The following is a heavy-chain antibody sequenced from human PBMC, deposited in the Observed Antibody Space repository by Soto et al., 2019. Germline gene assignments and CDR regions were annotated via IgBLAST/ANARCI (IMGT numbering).Heavy chain of an antibody. D-gene: IGHD2-15*01. V-gene: IGHV3-7*01. CDR1: GFTFSSYW. CDR3: AREGCSGGSCSLYYYYYMDV. Sequence: PGGSLRLSCAASGFTFSSYWMSWVRQAPGKGLEWVANIKQDGGEKYYVDSVKGRFTISRDNAKNSLYLQMNSLRAEDTAVYYCAREGCSGGSCSLYYYYYMDVWGKGTTVTVSS. CDR2: IKQDGGEK. J-gene: IGHJ6*03.